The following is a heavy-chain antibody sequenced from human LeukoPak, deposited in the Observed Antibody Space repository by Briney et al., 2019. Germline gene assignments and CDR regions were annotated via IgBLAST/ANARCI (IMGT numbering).Heavy chain of an antibody. Sequence: ASVKVSCKASGYTFTGYYMHWVRQAPGQGLEWMGWINPNSGGTNYAQTFQGRVTMTRDTSISTAYLELSRLRSDDTAVYYCARLITAMASYYMDVWGKGTTVTVSS. CDR3: ARLITAMASYYMDV. V-gene: IGHV1-2*02. CDR1: GYTFTGYY. J-gene: IGHJ6*03. CDR2: INPNSGGT. D-gene: IGHD5-18*01.